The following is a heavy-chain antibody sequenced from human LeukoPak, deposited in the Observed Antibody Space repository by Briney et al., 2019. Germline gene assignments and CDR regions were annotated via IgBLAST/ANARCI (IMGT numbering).Heavy chain of an antibody. CDR2: IKSKTDGGTT. Sequence: PGGSLRLSCAASGFTFSNAWMSWVRQAPGKGLEWVGRIKSKTDGGTTDYAAPVKGRFTISRDDSKNTPYLQMNSLKTEDTAVYYCTTDLDQGEGVIVGATWYDYWGQGTLVTVSS. CDR3: TTDLDQGEGVIVGATWYDY. CDR1: GFTFSNAW. J-gene: IGHJ4*02. V-gene: IGHV3-15*01. D-gene: IGHD1-26*01.